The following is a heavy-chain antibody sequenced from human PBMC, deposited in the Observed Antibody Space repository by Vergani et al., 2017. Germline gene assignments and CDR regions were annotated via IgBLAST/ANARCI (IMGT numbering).Heavy chain of an antibody. D-gene: IGHD3-3*02. CDR3: AKDFSTSAFYWFDS. Sequence: EVQLVESGGGLVQPGRSLRLSCAASGFTFDDYAMHWVRQAPGKGLEWVSGISWNSDTIAYADSVKGRFTISRDNAKSSLYLQMDSLRPEDTALYYCAKDFSTSAFYWFDSWGQGTLVTVSS. CDR2: ISWNSDTI. J-gene: IGHJ5*01. V-gene: IGHV3-9*01. CDR1: GFTFDDYA.